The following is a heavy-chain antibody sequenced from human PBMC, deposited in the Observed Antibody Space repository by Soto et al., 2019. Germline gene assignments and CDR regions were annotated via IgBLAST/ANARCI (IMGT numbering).Heavy chain of an antibody. CDR3: ARSASIAVAGTPDY. D-gene: IGHD6-19*01. CDR2: IYYSGST. CDR1: GGSISSYY. V-gene: IGHV4-59*01. J-gene: IGHJ4*02. Sequence: SETLSLTCTVSGGSISSYYWSWIRQPPGKGLEWIGYIYYSGSTNYNPSLKSRVTISVDTSKNQFSLKLSSVTAADTAVYYCARSASIAVAGTPDYWGQGTLVTVSS.